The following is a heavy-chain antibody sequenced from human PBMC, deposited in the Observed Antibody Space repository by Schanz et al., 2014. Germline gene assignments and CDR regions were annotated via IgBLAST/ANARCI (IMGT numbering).Heavy chain of an antibody. V-gene: IGHV3-23*01. CDR2: ISASGGST. CDR1: GFTFSDHY. CDR3: AKGMGYCSGGTCYDYYYYGLDV. D-gene: IGHD2-15*01. J-gene: IGHJ6*02. Sequence: EVQLLESGGGLVRPGGSLRLSCAASGFTFSDHYMDWVRQAPGKGLEWVSTISASGGSTYYADSVKGRFTISRDNSKNTLYLQMNSLRAEDTAVFYCAKGMGYCSGGTCYDYYYYGLDVWGQGTTVTVSS.